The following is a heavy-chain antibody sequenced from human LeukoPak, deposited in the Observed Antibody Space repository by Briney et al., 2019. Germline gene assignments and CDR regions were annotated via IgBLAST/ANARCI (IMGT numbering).Heavy chain of an antibody. D-gene: IGHD3-22*01. J-gene: IGHJ4*02. CDR1: GFTFSNAW. CDR3: TTEVNYYDSSGYHYEDY. V-gene: IGHV3-15*01. Sequence: KPGGSLRLSCAASGFTFSNAWMTWVRQAPGKGLEWVGRIKSRTDGGTTDYGAPVKGRFTISRDDSKNTLSLQMNSLKTEDTAMYYCTTEVNYYDSSGYHYEDYWGQGTLVTVSS. CDR2: IKSRTDGGTT.